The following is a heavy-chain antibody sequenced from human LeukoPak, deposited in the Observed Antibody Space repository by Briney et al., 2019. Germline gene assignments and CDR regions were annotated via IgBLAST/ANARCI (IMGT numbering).Heavy chain of an antibody. CDR3: AREAPGGAFDI. CDR1: GGSISSYY. V-gene: IGHV4-59*01. J-gene: IGHJ3*02. CDR2: IYYSGST. D-gene: IGHD2-8*02. Sequence: TSETLSLTCTVSGGSISSYYCSWIRQPPGKGLEWIGYIYYSGSTNYNPSLKSRVTISVDTSKNQFSLKLSSVTAADTAVYYCAREAPGGAFDIWGQGTMVTVSS.